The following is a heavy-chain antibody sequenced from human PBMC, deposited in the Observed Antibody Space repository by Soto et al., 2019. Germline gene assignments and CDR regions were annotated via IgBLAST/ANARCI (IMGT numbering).Heavy chain of an antibody. V-gene: IGHV4-59*01. CDR2: IHYSGTT. J-gene: IGHJ3*01. CDR1: GASPGGSISSYY. CDR3: ARDRGAIVGGFDV. Sequence: SETLSLTCTVSGASPGGSISSYYWSWIRRPPGKGLEWIGYIHYSGTTKYNPSLKSRVTISVDTSKNQFSLKLTSVTAADTAVYYCARDRGAIVGGFDVWGRGTMVTVSS. D-gene: IGHD1-26*01.